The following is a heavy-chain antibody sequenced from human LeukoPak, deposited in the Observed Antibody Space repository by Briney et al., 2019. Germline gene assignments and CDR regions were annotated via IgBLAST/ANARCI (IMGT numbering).Heavy chain of an antibody. CDR1: GFTVSSNY. V-gene: IGHV3-53*01. J-gene: IGHJ3*02. Sequence: GGSLRLSCAASGFTVSSNYMSWVRQAPGKGLEWVSIFHRGDTTYYTDSVKGRFTISRDNSKNPLYLQMNSLRAEDTAVYYCARYFGSSGRTPGGIDIWGQGTMVTVSS. CDR2: FHRGDTT. CDR3: ARYFGSSGRTPGGIDI. D-gene: IGHD3-22*01.